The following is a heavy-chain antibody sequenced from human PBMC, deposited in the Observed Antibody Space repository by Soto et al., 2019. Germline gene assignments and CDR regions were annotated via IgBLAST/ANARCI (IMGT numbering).Heavy chain of an antibody. Sequence: AQLVESGGGVVQPGRSLRLSCAASGFAFSSYGMHWVRQATGTGLEWVAVISYDGSLQHYADSVKGRFTISRDNSKNMVLLQMSSLRAEDTAVYYCVSDRGYGHASVPYSWGQGTLVSVSS. CDR3: VSDRGYGHASVPYS. D-gene: IGHD5-18*01. J-gene: IGHJ4*02. CDR1: GFAFSSYG. V-gene: IGHV3-30*03. CDR2: ISYDGSLQ.